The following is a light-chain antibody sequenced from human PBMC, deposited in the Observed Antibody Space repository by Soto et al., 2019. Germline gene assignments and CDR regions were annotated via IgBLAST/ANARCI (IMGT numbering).Light chain of an antibody. Sequence: QSVLTQPASVSGSPGQSITISCTGTSSDVGSYNLVSWYQQHPGKAPKLMIYEGSKRPSGVSNRFSGSKSGNTASLTISGLQAEDEADYYCCSYAGSSTFVFGTGTNVTAL. CDR3: CSYAGSSTFV. V-gene: IGLV2-23*03. CDR2: EGS. CDR1: SSDVGSYNL. J-gene: IGLJ1*01.